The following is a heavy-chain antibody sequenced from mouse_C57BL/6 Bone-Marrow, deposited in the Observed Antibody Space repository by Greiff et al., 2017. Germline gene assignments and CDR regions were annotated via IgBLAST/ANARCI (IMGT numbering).Heavy chain of an antibody. CDR2: INPGSGGT. CDR3: ASDYREYFDY. CDR1: GYAFTNYL. J-gene: IGHJ2*01. V-gene: IGHV1-54*01. D-gene: IGHD2-13*01. Sequence: VQLQQSGAELVRPGTSVKVSCKASGYAFTNYLIEWVKQRPGQGLEWIGVINPGSGGTNYNEKFKGKATLTADKSSSTAYMQLSSLTSEDSAVYFCASDYREYFDYWGQGTTLTVSS.